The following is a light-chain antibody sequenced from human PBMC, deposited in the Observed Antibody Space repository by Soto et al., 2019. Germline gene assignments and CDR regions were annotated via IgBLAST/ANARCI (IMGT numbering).Light chain of an antibody. Sequence: IELTQSPGTLSLSTGERATLSCRASQSTSSSYLAWYQQKPGQAPRLLIYGATSRATGIPDRFSGSGSGTDFTLTISRLEPEDFAVYYCQQYGSSLYTFGLGTKVDIK. CDR3: QQYGSSLYT. CDR1: QSTSSSY. J-gene: IGKJ2*01. V-gene: IGKV3-20*01. CDR2: GAT.